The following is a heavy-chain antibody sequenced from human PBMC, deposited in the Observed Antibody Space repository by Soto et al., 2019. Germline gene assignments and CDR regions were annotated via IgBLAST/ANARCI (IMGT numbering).Heavy chain of an antibody. CDR1: GFTFSSYG. J-gene: IGHJ4*02. V-gene: IGHV3-33*01. CDR3: ARDWDLELAGACLDY. D-gene: IGHD3-10*01. Sequence: QVQLVESGGGVVQPGRSLRLSCAASGFTFSSYGMQWVRQAPGKGLEWVAVIWYDGSNKYYADSVKGRFTTSRDNSKNTLYLQMNSLRAEDTAVYYCARDWDLELAGACLDYWGEGNLVTVSS. CDR2: IWYDGSNK.